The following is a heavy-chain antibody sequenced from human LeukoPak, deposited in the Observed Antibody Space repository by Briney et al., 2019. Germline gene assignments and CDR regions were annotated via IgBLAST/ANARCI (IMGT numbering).Heavy chain of an antibody. Sequence: PGGSLRLSCAASGFIFSSYAMNWVRQAPGKGLEWVSGSSGSGSSTYYLDSVKGRFTIYRDNSENTLYLQMNSLRAEDTAVYYCAKNYYDSSGYYNWFDSWGQGTLVTVSS. CDR2: SSGSGSST. CDR3: AKNYYDSSGYYNWFDS. D-gene: IGHD3-22*01. V-gene: IGHV3-23*01. CDR1: GFIFSSYA. J-gene: IGHJ5*01.